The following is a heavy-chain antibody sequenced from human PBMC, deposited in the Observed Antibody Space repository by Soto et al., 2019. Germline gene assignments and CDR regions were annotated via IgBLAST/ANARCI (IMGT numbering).Heavy chain of an antibody. CDR2: IYYSGST. CDR1: GGSISRGGYY. V-gene: IGHV4-31*03. CDR3: ARGQLTQYYYYGMDV. D-gene: IGHD7-27*01. J-gene: IGHJ6*02. Sequence: TLSLPCPVSGGSISRGGYYWSWIRQHPGKGREWIGYIYYSGSTYYNPSLKRRVTISVDTSKNQFSLKLSSVTAADTAVYYCARGQLTQYYYYGMDVWGQGTTVTVSS.